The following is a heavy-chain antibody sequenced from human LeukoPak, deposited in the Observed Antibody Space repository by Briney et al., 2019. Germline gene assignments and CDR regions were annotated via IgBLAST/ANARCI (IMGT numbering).Heavy chain of an antibody. CDR3: ARRSGSLDLLGY. D-gene: IGHD1-26*01. V-gene: IGHV1-18*01. CDR1: GYTFNRYG. J-gene: IGHJ4*02. CDR2: ISLYNGNT. Sequence: AASVKVSCKASGYTFNRYGITWVRQAPGQGLEWMGSISLYNGNTVYAQNLQGRVTMTADTSRRTAYMELRSLRSDDTAVYYCARRSGSLDLLGYWGQGTLVTVSS.